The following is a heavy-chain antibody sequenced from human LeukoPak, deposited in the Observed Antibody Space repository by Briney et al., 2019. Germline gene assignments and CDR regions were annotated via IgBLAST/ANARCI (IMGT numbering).Heavy chain of an antibody. J-gene: IGHJ4*02. D-gene: IGHD4-11*01. CDR3: ARETTGLARYFDY. Sequence: QASETLSLTCAVYGGSFSGYYWSWIRQPPGKGLEWIGEINHSGSTNYNPSLKSRVTISVDTSKNQFSLNLSSVTAADTAFYYCARETTGLARYFDYWGQGTLVTVSS. V-gene: IGHV4-34*01. CDR2: INHSGST. CDR1: GGSFSGYY.